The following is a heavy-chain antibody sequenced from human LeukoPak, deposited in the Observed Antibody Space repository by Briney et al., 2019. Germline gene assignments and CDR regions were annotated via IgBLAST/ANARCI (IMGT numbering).Heavy chain of an antibody. CDR2: IYHSGST. CDR3: ARGGRDYDSSGSFYFDY. V-gene: IGHV4-30-2*01. CDR1: GGSISSGGYS. Sequence: PAETLSLTCAVSGGSISSGGYSWSWIRLPPGKGLEWGGYIYHSGSTYYNPSLKSRVTISVDRSKNQFSLMLSSVTAADTAVYYCARGGRDYDSSGSFYFDYWGQGTLVTVS. J-gene: IGHJ4*02. D-gene: IGHD3-22*01.